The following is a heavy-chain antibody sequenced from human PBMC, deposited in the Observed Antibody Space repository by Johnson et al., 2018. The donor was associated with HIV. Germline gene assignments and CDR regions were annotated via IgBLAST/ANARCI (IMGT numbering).Heavy chain of an antibody. D-gene: IGHD3-9*01. CDR1: GFTFDDYA. J-gene: IGHJ3*02. Sequence: VQLVESGGGVVRHGGSLRLSCAASGFTFDDYAMHWVRQAPGEGLEVVSGISWNSGRLGYADSGKGRVPSSRDNAKNSLYLQMNSLRAEDTAVYYCAKPFPRWFAPLETAFDIWGQGTMVTVSS. CDR2: ISWNSGRL. CDR3: AKPFPRWFAPLETAFDI. V-gene: IGHV3-9*01.